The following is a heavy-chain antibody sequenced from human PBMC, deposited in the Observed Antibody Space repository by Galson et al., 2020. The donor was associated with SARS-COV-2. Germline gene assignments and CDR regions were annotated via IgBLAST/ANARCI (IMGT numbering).Heavy chain of an antibody. V-gene: IGHV3-23*01. CDR1: GFTFTNCA. J-gene: IGHJ4*02. CDR3: AKRDSMMVLPLFFDN. D-gene: IGHD3-22*01. Sequence: TGGSLRLSCAASGFTFTNCAMSWVRQAPGKGLEWVSSISGRGGNTYYTDSVKGRFSVSRDNSKNTLYLQMNSLRAEDTAVYYCAKRDSMMVLPLFFDNWGLGTLVAVSS. CDR2: ISGRGGNT.